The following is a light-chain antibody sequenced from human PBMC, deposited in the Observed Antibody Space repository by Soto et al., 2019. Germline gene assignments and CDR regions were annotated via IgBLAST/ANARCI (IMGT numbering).Light chain of an antibody. V-gene: IGLV7-46*01. J-gene: IGLJ2*01. Sequence: QAVVTQEPSLTVSPGGTVTLTCGSSTGAVTNGHYLYWFQQKPGQAPKTLIYDTTKTHSWTPARFSGSLLGDNAALTLSGAQPEDEADYYCLLAFSGDRRIFGGGTKVTVL. CDR3: LLAFSGDRRI. CDR2: DTT. CDR1: TGAVTNGHY.